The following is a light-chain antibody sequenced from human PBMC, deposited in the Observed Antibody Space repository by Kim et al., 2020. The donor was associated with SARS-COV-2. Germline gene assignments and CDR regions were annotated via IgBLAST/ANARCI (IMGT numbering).Light chain of an antibody. J-gene: IGKJ1*01. Sequence: DIQTQFPSSLSASVGDRVTITCRASQSISTYLNWYQHKPGKAPTLLIYAASSLQSGVPSRFSGSESGSDFTLTISSLQPEDCATYYCQQRGTFGQGTKVDIK. V-gene: IGKV1-39*01. CDR2: AAS. CDR3: QQRGT. CDR1: QSISTY.